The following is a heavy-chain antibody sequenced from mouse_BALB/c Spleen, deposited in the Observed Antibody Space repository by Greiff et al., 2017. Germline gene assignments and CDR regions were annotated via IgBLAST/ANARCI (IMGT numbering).Heavy chain of an antibody. V-gene: IGHV3-8*02. CDR3: ARWDDGSYYFDY. CDR1: GDSITSGY. J-gene: IGHJ2*01. D-gene: IGHD2-3*01. Sequence: EVKVVESGPSLVKPSQTLSLTCSVTGDSITSGYWNWIRKFPGNKLEYMGYISYSGSTYYNPSLKSRISITRDTSKNQYYLQLNSVTTEDTATYYCARWDDGSYYFDYWGQGTTLTVSS. CDR2: ISYSGST.